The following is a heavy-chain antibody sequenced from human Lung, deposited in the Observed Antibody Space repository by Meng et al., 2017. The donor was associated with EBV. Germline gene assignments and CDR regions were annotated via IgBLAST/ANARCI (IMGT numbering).Heavy chain of an antibody. V-gene: IGHV4-4*02. D-gene: IGHD2-21*02. Sequence: QGEVQGSGPGRLKLSGTRALTWPVSGGSLSSRTWWSWVRQPPGKGLEWIGEIYHSGSTNYNPSLKSRVTISVDESKNQFSLRLSSVTAADTAVYYCARVGAYCGGDCYHPRWGQGTLVTVSS. CDR1: GGSLSSRTW. J-gene: IGHJ4*02. CDR3: ARVGAYCGGDCYHPR. CDR2: IYHSGST.